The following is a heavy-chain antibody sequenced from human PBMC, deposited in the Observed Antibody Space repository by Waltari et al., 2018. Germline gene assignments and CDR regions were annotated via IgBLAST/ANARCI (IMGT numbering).Heavy chain of an antibody. Sequence: EVQLLESGGGLVQPGGSLRLSCAASGFTFSRYAMSWVRQAPGKGLEWVSAISGSGGSTYYADSVKGRFTISRDNSKNTLYLQMNSLRAEDTAVYYCAKRWFGESYYFDYWGQGTLVTVSS. D-gene: IGHD3-10*01. V-gene: IGHV3-23*01. CDR2: ISGSGGST. CDR1: GFTFSRYA. CDR3: AKRWFGESYYFDY. J-gene: IGHJ4*02.